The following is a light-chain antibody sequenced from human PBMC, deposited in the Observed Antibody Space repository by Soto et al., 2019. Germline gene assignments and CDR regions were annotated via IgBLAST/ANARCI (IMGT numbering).Light chain of an antibody. CDR1: NSDVGGYNY. V-gene: IGLV2-14*01. Sequence: QSALTQPASVSGSPGQSITISCTGTNSDVGGYNYVSWYQQHPGNAPKLMIYEVSYRPSGVSYRFSGSKSGNTASLTISGLQAEDEADYYCSSYTSSSTYVFGTGTKLTVL. CDR3: SSYTSSSTYV. CDR2: EVS. J-gene: IGLJ1*01.